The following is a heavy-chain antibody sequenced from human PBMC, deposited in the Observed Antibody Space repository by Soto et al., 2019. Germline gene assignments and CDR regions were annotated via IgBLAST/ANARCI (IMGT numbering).Heavy chain of an antibody. CDR1: GGSISSGDYY. D-gene: IGHD3-9*01. CDR3: ARQTDFQFFDWSRPVFDY. CDR2: IYYSGST. Sequence: SETLSLTCTVSGGSISSGDYYWSWIRQPPGKGLEWIGYIYYSGSTYYNPSLKSRVTISVDTSKNQFSLRLNSVTAADTAVYYCARQTDFQFFDWSRPVFDYWGQGTLVTFSS. V-gene: IGHV4-30-4*02. J-gene: IGHJ4*02.